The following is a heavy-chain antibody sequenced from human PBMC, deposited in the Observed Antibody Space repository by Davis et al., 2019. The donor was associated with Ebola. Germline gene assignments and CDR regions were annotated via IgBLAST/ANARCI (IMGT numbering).Heavy chain of an antibody. V-gene: IGHV3-53*01. CDR1: GFTVSSNY. D-gene: IGHD6-13*01. Sequence: GESLKISCAASGFTVSSNYMSWVRQAPGKGLEWVSVIYSGGSTYYADSVKGRFTISRDNSKNTLYLQMNSLRAEDTAVYYCASEAAARFYYYYGMDVWGKGTTVTVSS. CDR2: IYSGGST. J-gene: IGHJ6*04. CDR3: ASEAAARFYYYYGMDV.